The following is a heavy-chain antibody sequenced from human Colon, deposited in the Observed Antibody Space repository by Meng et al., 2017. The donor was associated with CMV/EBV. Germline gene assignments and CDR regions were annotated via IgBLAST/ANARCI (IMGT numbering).Heavy chain of an antibody. CDR3: AGSYDSSTY. Sequence: GGSLRLSCAGSGFMFNRFWMNWVRQAPGKGLEWVSSISSSSSYIYYADSVKGRFTISRDNAKNSLYLQMNSLRAEDTAVYYCAGSYDSSTYWGQGTLVTVSS. CDR2: ISSSSSYI. J-gene: IGHJ4*02. V-gene: IGHV3-21*01. D-gene: IGHD3-22*01. CDR1: GFMFNRFW.